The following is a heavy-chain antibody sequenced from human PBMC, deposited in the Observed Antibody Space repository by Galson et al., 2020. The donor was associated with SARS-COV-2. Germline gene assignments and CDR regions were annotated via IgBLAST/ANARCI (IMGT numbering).Heavy chain of an antibody. D-gene: IGHD3-10*01. Sequence: PTLVKPTQTLTLTCTFSGFSLSTSGVGVGWIRQPPGKALEWLALIYWDDDVRYSPSLKSRVTITKGTSKNQVVLTMANMDPVDTATYFCAHHYYFGSGAYAMDVWGQGTTVTVSS. CDR2: IYWDDDV. CDR1: GFSLSTSGVG. V-gene: IGHV2-5*02. CDR3: AHHYYFGSGAYAMDV. J-gene: IGHJ6*02.